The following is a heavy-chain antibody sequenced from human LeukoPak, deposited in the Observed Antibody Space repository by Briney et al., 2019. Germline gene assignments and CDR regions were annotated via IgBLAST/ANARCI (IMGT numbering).Heavy chain of an antibody. Sequence: GGSLRLSCAASGFTFSYYGIHWVRQAPGKGLEWVAVISYDATNKYYTDSVKGRFTISRDNSKSTLYLQMNSLRAEDTAVYYCARDQDVAAAGTWGSLDYWGQGTLVTVSS. CDR1: GFTFSYYG. V-gene: IGHV3-30*03. D-gene: IGHD6-13*01. CDR2: ISYDATNK. CDR3: ARDQDVAAAGTWGSLDY. J-gene: IGHJ4*02.